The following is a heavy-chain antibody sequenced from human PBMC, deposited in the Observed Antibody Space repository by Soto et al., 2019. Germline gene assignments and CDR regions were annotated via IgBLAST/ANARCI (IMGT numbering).Heavy chain of an antibody. CDR3: AMVDNYVTPTPQDV. J-gene: IGHJ6*02. CDR2: ISPDSGNT. D-gene: IGHD3-16*01. V-gene: IGHV1-18*01. CDR1: GYIFVNYG. Sequence: QVQLVQSGDEVRKPGSSVKVSCKASGYIFVNYGIAWVRQAPGQGLGWMGWISPDSGNTHYASKVQGRLTMSTDTSTSTVYMDLASLTSDDTAVYYCAMVDNYVTPTPQDVWGQGTTVTVSS.